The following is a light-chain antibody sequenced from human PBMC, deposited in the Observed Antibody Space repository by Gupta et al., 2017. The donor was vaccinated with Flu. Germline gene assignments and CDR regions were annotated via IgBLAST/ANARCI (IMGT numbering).Light chain of an antibody. J-gene: IGKJ2*01. CDR1: QGVHSNS. Sequence: VLAQSPGTLSFSPGERATLSCRASQGVHSNSLAWYQQRRGQAPRLLIYGASNCSTGLPDMISSSVSGSELTLIIHRLAPEDFALYFCRQVVYSSYTYGQRTKVEIK. CDR3: RQVVYSSYT. CDR2: GAS. V-gene: IGKV3-20*01.